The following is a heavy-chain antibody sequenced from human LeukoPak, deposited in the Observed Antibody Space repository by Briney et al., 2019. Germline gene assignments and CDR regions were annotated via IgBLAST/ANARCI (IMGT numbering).Heavy chain of an antibody. D-gene: IGHD6-6*01. CDR1: GYTFTGYY. Sequence: GASVKVSCKASGYTFTGYYMHWVRRAPGQGLEWMGWINPNSGGTNYAQKFQGRVTMTRDTSISTAYMELSRLRSDDTAVYYCARGKRVAARPTVFDYWGQGTLVTVSS. J-gene: IGHJ4*02. V-gene: IGHV1-2*02. CDR2: INPNSGGT. CDR3: ARGKRVAARPTVFDY.